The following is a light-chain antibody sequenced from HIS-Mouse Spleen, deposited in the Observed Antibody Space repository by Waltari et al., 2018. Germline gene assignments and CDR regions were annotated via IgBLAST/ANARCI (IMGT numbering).Light chain of an antibody. CDR3: GTWDSSLSAGV. CDR2: DNN. Sequence: QSVLTQPPSVSAAPGPKVTNTCSASSSNLRSNYVPWYQQLPGTAPQLLIYDNNKRPSGIPDRFAGSKSGTAATLGITGLQNGDEADYYCGTWDSSLSAGVFGGGTKLTVL. CDR1: SSNLRSNY. J-gene: IGLJ2*01. V-gene: IGLV1-51*01.